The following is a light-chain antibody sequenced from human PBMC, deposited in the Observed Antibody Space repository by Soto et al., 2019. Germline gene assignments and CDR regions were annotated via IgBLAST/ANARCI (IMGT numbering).Light chain of an antibody. CDR1: QSVSGTY. V-gene: IGKV3D-20*01. CDR2: DAS. J-gene: IGKJ1*01. Sequence: EIVLTQSPATLSLSPGERATLSCGASQSVSGTYLAWYQQKFGLAPRLLIYDASTRATGIPVRFSGSGSGTDFTLTIGRLEPEDSAVYYCQQYGTSPSTFGQGTKVEIK. CDR3: QQYGTSPST.